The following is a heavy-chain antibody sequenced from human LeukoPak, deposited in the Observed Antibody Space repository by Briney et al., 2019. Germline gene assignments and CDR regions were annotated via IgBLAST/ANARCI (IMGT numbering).Heavy chain of an antibody. D-gene: IGHD1-26*01. Sequence: GASVKVSCKASGYTFTSYYMHWVRQAPGQGLEWMGIINPSGGSTSYAQKFQGRVTMTEDTSTDTAYMELSSLRSEDTAVYYCATDLGELLPSIWGQGTMVTVSS. J-gene: IGHJ3*02. V-gene: IGHV1-46*01. CDR3: ATDLGELLPSI. CDR1: GYTFTSYY. CDR2: INPSGGST.